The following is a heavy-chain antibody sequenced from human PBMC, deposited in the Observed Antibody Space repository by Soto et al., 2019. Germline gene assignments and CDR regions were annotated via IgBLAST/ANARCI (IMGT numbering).Heavy chain of an antibody. CDR2: IDPSDSYT. D-gene: IGHD3-22*01. CDR1: GYSFTSYW. J-gene: IGHJ6*02. Sequence: GESLKISCKGSGYSFTSYWISWVRQMPGKGLEWMGRIDPSDSYTNYSPSFQGHVTISADKSISTAYLQWSSLKASDTAMYYCASSTMLVRDYYYYGMDVWGQGTTVTVSS. CDR3: ASSTMLVRDYYYYGMDV. V-gene: IGHV5-10-1*01.